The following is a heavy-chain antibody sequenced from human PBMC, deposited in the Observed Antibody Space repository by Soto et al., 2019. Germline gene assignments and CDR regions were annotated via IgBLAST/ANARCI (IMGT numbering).Heavy chain of an antibody. CDR3: AHIVPFDFRGYNFEF. V-gene: IGHV2-5*02. J-gene: IGHJ4*02. CDR1: GFSLSTHTVG. CDR2: IYWDEDK. Sequence: QITLKESGPTLVKPTQTLTLTCTFSGFSLSTHTVGVAWIRQPPGKALEWLALIYWDEDKRYSPSLKNRLTITKATSKNQVVLTMTNMDPVDTATYDCAHIVPFDFRGYNFEFWGQGILVTVSS. D-gene: IGHD3-9*01.